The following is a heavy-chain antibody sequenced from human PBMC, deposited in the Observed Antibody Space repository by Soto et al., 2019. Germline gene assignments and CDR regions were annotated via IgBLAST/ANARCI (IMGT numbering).Heavy chain of an antibody. Sequence: SETLSLTCTVSGGSISSGDYYWSWIRQPPGKGLEWIGYIYYSGSTYYNPSLKSRVTISVDTSKNQFSLKLSSVTAADTAVYYCARGGSGGYYSYQGIDVWGQGTTGTVSS. CDR1: GGSISSGDYY. CDR2: IYYSGST. J-gene: IGHJ6*02. V-gene: IGHV4-30-4*01. CDR3: ARGGSGGYYSYQGIDV. D-gene: IGHD2-15*01.